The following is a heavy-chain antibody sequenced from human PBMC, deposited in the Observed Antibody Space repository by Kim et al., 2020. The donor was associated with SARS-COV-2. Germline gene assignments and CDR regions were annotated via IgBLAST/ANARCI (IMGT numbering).Heavy chain of an antibody. CDR2: ISGSGGST. V-gene: IGHV3-23*01. D-gene: IGHD3-22*01. CDR1: GFTFSSYA. Sequence: GGSLRLSCAASGFTFSSYAMSWVRQAPGKGLEWVSAISGSGGSTYYADSVKGRFTISRDNSKNTLYLQMNSLRAEDTAVYYCAKDFPYYYDSRHDAFDIWGQGTMVTVSS. CDR3: AKDFPYYYDSRHDAFDI. J-gene: IGHJ3*02.